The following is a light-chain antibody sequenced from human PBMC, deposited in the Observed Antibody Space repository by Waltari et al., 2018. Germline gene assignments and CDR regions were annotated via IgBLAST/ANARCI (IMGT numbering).Light chain of an antibody. CDR3: SSYTSSSTSYVV. CDR2: EFS. J-gene: IGLJ2*01. Sequence: QQPPSTAPKRVIDEFSNRPSGVPYRFSGSKAGNTASLTISGLQAEDEADYYCSSYTSSSTSYVVFGGGTKLTVL. V-gene: IGLV2-18*02.